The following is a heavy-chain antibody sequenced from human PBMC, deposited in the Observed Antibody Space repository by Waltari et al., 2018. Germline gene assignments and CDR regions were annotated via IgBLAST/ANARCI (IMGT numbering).Heavy chain of an antibody. CDR1: GGTFSSYT. CDR3: ARVPLPHDYGDYSDY. J-gene: IGHJ4*02. CDR2: ITPILGIA. Sequence: QVQLVQSGAEVKKPGSSVNVSCKASGGTFSSYTISWVRQAPGQGLEWMGRITPILGIANDAQKSQGRGTITADKSTSTAYMELSSLRSEDTAVYYCARVPLPHDYGDYSDYWGQGTLVTVSS. V-gene: IGHV1-69*02. D-gene: IGHD4-17*01.